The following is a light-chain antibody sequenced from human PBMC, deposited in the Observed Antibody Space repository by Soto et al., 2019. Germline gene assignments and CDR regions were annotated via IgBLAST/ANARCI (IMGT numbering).Light chain of an antibody. CDR3: QQYNNWPLYT. Sequence: TVMTQSPATLSVSPGERATLSCRASQSVDINLAWYLQKPGQAPRLLIYGASTRASGIPARFSGSGSGTDFTLTISSLQSEDFGVYYCQQYNNWPLYTFGQGTKLEIK. CDR1: QSVDIN. CDR2: GAS. V-gene: IGKV3-15*01. J-gene: IGKJ2*01.